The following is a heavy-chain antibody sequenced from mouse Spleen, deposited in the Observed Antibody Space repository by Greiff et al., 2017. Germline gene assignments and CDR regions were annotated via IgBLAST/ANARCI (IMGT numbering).Heavy chain of an antibody. CDR3: ARSDYGSSPWFAY. CDR2: INPSSGYT. CDR1: GYAFTNYL. D-gene: IGHD1-1*01. J-gene: IGHJ3*01. Sequence: QVQLQQSGAELVRPGTSVKVSCKASGYAFTNYLIEWVKQRPGKGLEWIGYINPSSGYTKYNQKFKDKATLTADKSSSTAYMQLSSLTYEDSAVYYCARSDYGSSPWFAYWGQGTLVTVSA. V-gene: IGHV1-7*01.